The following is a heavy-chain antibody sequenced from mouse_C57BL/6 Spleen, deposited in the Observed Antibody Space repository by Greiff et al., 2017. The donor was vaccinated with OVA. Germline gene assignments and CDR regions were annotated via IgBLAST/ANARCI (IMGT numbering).Heavy chain of an antibody. D-gene: IGHD2-4*01. CDR3: ARGGFRLAPMDY. Sequence: QVQLQQPGTELVKPRASVKLSCKASGYTFTSYWMHWVKQRPGQGLEWIGNINPSNGGTNYNEKFKSKATLTVDKSSSTAYMQLSSLTSEDSAVYYCARGGFRLAPMDYWGQGTSVTVSS. CDR1: GYTFTSYW. J-gene: IGHJ4*01. CDR2: INPSNGGT. V-gene: IGHV1-53*01.